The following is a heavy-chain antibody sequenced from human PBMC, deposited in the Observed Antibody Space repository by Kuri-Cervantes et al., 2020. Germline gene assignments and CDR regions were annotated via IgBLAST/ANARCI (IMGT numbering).Heavy chain of an antibody. D-gene: IGHD3-10*01. CDR3: ARALTMVRGVISHGMDV. J-gene: IGHJ6*02. CDR1: GYTSTGYY. CDR2: INPNSGGT. Sequence: ASVKVSCKASGYTSTGYYMHWVRQAPGQGLEWMGWINPNSGGTNYAQKFQGRVTMTRDTSISTAYMELSRLRSDDTAVYYCARALTMVRGVISHGMDVWGQGTTVTVSS. V-gene: IGHV1-2*02.